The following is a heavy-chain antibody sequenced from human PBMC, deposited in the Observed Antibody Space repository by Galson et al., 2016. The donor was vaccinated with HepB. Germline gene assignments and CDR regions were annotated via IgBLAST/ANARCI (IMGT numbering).Heavy chain of an antibody. CDR2: SSSSGTTL. J-gene: IGHJ4*02. D-gene: IGHD3-10*01. CDR1: GFTLSTYE. CDR3: ASAYYIMGPFDN. V-gene: IGHV3-48*03. Sequence: SLRLSCAASGFTLSTYEMNWVRQAPGKGLEWVSYSSSSGTTLFYADSVKGRFTISRDNAKNTLSLQMAGLRVEDTAVYYCASAYYIMGPFDNWGQGTLVNVSS.